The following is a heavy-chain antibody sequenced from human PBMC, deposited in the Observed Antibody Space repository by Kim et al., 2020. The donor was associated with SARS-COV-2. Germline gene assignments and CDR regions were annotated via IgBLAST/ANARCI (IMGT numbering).Heavy chain of an antibody. CDR3: ARGWRVVVVAANYYYYGMDV. CDR1: GGSVSSGSYY. D-gene: IGHD2-15*01. Sequence: SETLSLTCTVSGGSVSSGSYYWSSIRQPPGKGLEWIGYIYYSGSTNYNPSLKSRVTISVDTSKNQFSLKLSSVTAADTAVYYCARGWRVVVVAANYYYYGMDVWGQGTTVTVSS. V-gene: IGHV4-61*01. CDR2: IYYSGST. J-gene: IGHJ6*02.